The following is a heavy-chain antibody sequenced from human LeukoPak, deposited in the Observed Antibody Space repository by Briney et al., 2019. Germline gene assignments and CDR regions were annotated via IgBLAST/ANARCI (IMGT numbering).Heavy chain of an antibody. D-gene: IGHD3-3*01. V-gene: IGHV3-7*01. J-gene: IGHJ4*02. CDR1: GFTFSSYS. CDR3: ARVGDFWSYYFDY. Sequence: GGSLRLSCAASGFTFSSYSMNWVRQAPGKGLEWVANIKQDGSEKYYVDSVKGRFTISRDNAKNSLYLQMNSLRAEDAAVYYCARVGDFWSYYFDYWGQGTLVTVSS. CDR2: IKQDGSEK.